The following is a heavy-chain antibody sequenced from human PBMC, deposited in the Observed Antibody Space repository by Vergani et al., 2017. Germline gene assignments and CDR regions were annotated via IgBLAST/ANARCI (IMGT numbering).Heavy chain of an antibody. D-gene: IGHD6-19*01. J-gene: IGHJ3*02. CDR2: INHSGST. CDR1: GGSFSGYY. V-gene: IGHV4-34*01. CDR3: ARSQKQWLVRGAFDI. Sequence: QVQLQQWGAGLLKPSETLSLTCAVYGGSFSGYYWSWIRQPPGKGLEWIGEINHSGSTNYNPSLKSRVTISVETSKNQFSLKLSSVTAADTAVYYCARSQKQWLVRGAFDIWGQGTMVTVSS.